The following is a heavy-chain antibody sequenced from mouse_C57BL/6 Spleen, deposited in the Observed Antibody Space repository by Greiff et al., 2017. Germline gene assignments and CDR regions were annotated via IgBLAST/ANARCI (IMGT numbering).Heavy chain of an antibody. CDR2: INPNNGGT. V-gene: IGHV1-22*01. CDR3: ARPPYDGYYCWFAY. D-gene: IGHD2-3*01. CDR1: GYTFTDYN. J-gene: IGHJ3*01. Sequence: EVQLQQSGPELVKPGASVKMSCKASGYTFTDYNMPWVKQSPVKSLEWIGYINPNNGGTSYNQKFKGKATLTVNKSSSTAYMELRSLTSEDSAVYYCARPPYDGYYCWFAYWGQGTLVTVSA.